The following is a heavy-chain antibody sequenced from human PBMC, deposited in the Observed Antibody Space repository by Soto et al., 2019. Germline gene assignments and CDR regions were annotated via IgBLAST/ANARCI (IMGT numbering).Heavy chain of an antibody. CDR2: INHSGST. D-gene: IGHD1-26*01. V-gene: IGHV4-34*01. J-gene: IGHJ6*02. CDR1: GGSFSCYY. Sequence: SDTLSLTCAVYGGSFSCYYWSLIRQPPGKGLEWIGEINHSGSTNYNPSLKSRVTISVDTSKNQFSLKLSSVTAAGTAVYYCARRLSGSYPNWGRYYYYYYGMDVWGQGTTVTVSS. CDR3: ARRLSGSYPNWGRYYYYYYGMDV.